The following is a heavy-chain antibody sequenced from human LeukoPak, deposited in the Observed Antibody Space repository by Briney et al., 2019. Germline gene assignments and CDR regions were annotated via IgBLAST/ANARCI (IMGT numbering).Heavy chain of an antibody. V-gene: IGHV3-30-3*01. Sequence: GGSLRLSCAASGFTFSSYAMHWVRQAPGKGLEWVAVISYDGSNKYYADSVKGRFTISRDNSKNTLYLQMNSLRAEDTAVYYCARDVNCGGDCYPLGYWGQGTLVTVSS. CDR3: ARDVNCGGDCYPLGY. CDR1: GFTFSSYA. CDR2: ISYDGSNK. J-gene: IGHJ4*02. D-gene: IGHD2-21*02.